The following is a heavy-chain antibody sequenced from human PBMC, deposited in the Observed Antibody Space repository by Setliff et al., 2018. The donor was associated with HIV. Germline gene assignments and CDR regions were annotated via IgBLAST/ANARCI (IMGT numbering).Heavy chain of an antibody. J-gene: IGHJ4*02. V-gene: IGHV3-23*01. Sequence: PGGSLRLSCGASGFSFSSYSMNWVRQAPGKGLEWVSAISSKDGSTYYADSVRGRFTISRDNSKNTLYLQMNSLRAEDTAVYYCAKSSWWEPRAYWGQGTLVTVSS. D-gene: IGHD2-15*01. CDR3: AKSSWWEPRAY. CDR1: GFSFSSYS. CDR2: ISSKDGST.